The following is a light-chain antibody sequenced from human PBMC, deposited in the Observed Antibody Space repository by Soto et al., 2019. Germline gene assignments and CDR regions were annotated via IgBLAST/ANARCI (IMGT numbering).Light chain of an antibody. Sequence: EIVLTQSPDTLSLSPGDRATVSCRASQTVGASYVAWYQHRPGQAPKFLMYGASTRATGIPDRFSGSGSGTEFTLTIDSPEPEDFGLYYCQQYGRSPWTFGQGTRVEI. CDR2: GAS. V-gene: IGKV3-20*01. J-gene: IGKJ1*01. CDR3: QQYGRSPWT. CDR1: QTVGASY.